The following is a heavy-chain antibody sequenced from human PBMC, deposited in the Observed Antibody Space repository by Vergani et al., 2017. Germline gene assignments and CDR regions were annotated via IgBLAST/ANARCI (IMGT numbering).Heavy chain of an antibody. V-gene: IGHV4-39*01. CDR1: GDSISYTTYY. D-gene: IGHD1-26*01. CDR2: IYYSGST. CDR3: ARLTGRGSWTFDY. J-gene: IGHJ4*02. Sequence: QLQLQESGPGLVKPSETLSLTCTVSGDSISYTTYYWGWIRQPPGKGLEWIGSIYYSGSTYYNPSLKSRVTISVDTSKNQFSLELTSVTAADTAVYYCARLTGRGSWTFDYWGQGTLVTVSS.